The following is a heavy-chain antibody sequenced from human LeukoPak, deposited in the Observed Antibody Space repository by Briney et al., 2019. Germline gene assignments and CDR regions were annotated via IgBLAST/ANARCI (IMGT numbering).Heavy chain of an antibody. CDR2: IYTSGST. J-gene: IGHJ4*02. Sequence: PSETLSLTCTVSGGSISSYYWSWIRQPPGKGLEWIGYIYTSGSTDYNPSLKSRVTMSVDTSKNQFSLRLTSVTAADTAVYYCARGPPPDFDYWGQGTLDTVSS. CDR1: GGSISSYY. CDR3: ARGPPPDFDY. V-gene: IGHV4-4*08.